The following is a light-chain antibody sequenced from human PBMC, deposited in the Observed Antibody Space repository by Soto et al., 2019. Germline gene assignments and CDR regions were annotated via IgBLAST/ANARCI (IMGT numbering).Light chain of an antibody. J-gene: IGKJ2*01. CDR3: QQYGRSPPFT. V-gene: IGKV3-20*01. CDR2: GAS. CDR1: QSVSSTY. Sequence: EIVLTQSPGTLSLSPGERATLSCRASQSVSSTYIAWYQQNPGRAPRLLIYGASSRATGIPDRFSGSGSGTDFTLTISRLEPEDFAVYFCQQYGRSPPFTFGQGTKVDIK.